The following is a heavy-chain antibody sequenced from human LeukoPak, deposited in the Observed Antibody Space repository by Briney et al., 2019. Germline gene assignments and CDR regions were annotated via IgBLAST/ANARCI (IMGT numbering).Heavy chain of an antibody. V-gene: IGHV4-59*08. CDR2: IYYSGST. Sequence: TSETLSLTCTVSGGSISSYYWSWIRQPPGKGLEWIGYIYYSGSTNYNPSLKSRVTISVDTSKNQFSLKLSSVTAADTAVYYCARHNYYDSSGYLIYYYGMDVWGQGTTVTVSS. J-gene: IGHJ6*02. D-gene: IGHD3-22*01. CDR3: ARHNYYDSSGYLIYYYGMDV. CDR1: GGSISSYY.